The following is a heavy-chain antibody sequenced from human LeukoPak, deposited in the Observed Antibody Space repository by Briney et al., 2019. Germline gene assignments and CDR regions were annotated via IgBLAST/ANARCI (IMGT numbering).Heavy chain of an antibody. Sequence: GGSLRLSCEASGFTFSTYGMHWVRQPPGKGLEWVAFIRYDGSHQYNADSVKGRFTISRDNSKNTLYVEMNSLRFEDTAVYYCASSDPSAGRGPTVDYWGQGTLVTVSS. J-gene: IGHJ4*02. CDR1: GFTFSTYG. CDR3: ASSDPSAGRGPTVDY. CDR2: IRYDGSHQ. V-gene: IGHV3-30*02.